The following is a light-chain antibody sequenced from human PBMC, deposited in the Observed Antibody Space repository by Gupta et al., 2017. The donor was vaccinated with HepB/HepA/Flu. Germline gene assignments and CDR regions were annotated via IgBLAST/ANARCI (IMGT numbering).Light chain of an antibody. Sequence: DIQMTQSPSTLSASVRDRVTITCRASQSISSWLAWYQQKPGKAPKLLIYKASRVESGVPSRFSGSGSGXEFTLTXSSRQPDDFATYYCQQYNSYSTFGXGTKVEIK. J-gene: IGKJ1*01. CDR1: QSISSW. V-gene: IGKV1-5*03. CDR3: QQYNSYST. CDR2: KAS.